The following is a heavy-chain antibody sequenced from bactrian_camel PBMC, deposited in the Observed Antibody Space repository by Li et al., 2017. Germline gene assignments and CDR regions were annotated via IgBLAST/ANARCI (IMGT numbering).Heavy chain of an antibody. V-gene: IGHV3S53*01. CDR3: QSRCFRDGNWRLV. J-gene: IGHJ4*01. D-gene: IGHD8*01. CDR2: ISPDGTT. CDR1: GNIASSYC. Sequence: HVQLVESGGASVQTGGSLRLSCVASGNIASSYCMGWYRQAEGKQREWVSAISPDGTTKLADSIKGRFTISQDKDKDTVYLQLNSATPEDTAMYSCQSRCFRDGNWRLVRGKGTQVTVS.